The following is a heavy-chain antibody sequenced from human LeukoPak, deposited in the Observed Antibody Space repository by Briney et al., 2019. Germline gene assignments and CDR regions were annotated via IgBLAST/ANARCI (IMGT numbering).Heavy chain of an antibody. CDR3: ARDEASYSSGYYPHWFDP. D-gene: IGHD3-22*01. V-gene: IGHV1-18*01. CDR2: RSGYNGYR. CDR1: GYTFTIYG. J-gene: IGHJ5*02. Sequence: ASVNVSCNASGYTFTIYGISCVRRSPGQGLEWMGGRSGYNGYRHYAHKLQGRVTMTTDTSTSQDYMELRSLRSDDTAVYYCARDEASYSSGYYPHWFDPWGQGTLVTVSS.